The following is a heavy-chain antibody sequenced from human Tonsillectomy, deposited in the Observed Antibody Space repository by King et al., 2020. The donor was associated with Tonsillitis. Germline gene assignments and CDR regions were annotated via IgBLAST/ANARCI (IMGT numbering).Heavy chain of an antibody. D-gene: IGHD1-14*01. CDR2: INWNGDRV. V-gene: IGHV3-9*01. Sequence: QLVQSGGGLVQPGRSLRLSCAASGFIFDDYVMHWVRQAPGKGLEWVSSINWNGDRVAYAESVKGRFTISRDNAKNSLYLQMNSLRAEDTALYYCAIFENSGPRPLDNWGQGTLVTVSS. CDR3: AIFENSGPRPLDN. CDR1: GFIFDDYV. J-gene: IGHJ4*02.